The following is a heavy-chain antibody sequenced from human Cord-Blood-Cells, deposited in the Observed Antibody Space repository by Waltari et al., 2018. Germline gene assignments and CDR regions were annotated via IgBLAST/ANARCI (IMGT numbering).Heavy chain of an antibody. V-gene: IGHV4-34*01. CDR2: INHSGST. D-gene: IGHD6-6*01. J-gene: IGHJ3*02. Sequence: QVQLQQWGAGLLKPSETLSLTCAVYGGSFSGYYWSWIHQPPGKGLEWIGEINHSGSTNYNPSLKSRVTISVDTSKNQFSLKLSSVTAADTAVYYCARPLGLGGSSYAFDIWGQGTMVTVSS. CDR1: GGSFSGYY. CDR3: ARPLGLGGSSYAFDI.